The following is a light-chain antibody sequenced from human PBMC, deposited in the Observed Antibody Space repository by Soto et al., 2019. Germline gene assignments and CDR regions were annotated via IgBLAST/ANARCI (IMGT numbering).Light chain of an antibody. Sequence: EIVLTQSPGTLSLSPGERATLSCRASQSVTSNYFARYQQKPGQAPRLLIYGVSSRATVIPDRFSGSGSGTDFTLTISRLEPEDFAVYYCLQYGDSPRTFGKGTKVEIK. CDR3: LQYGDSPRT. V-gene: IGKV3-20*01. CDR1: QSVTSNY. J-gene: IGKJ1*01. CDR2: GVS.